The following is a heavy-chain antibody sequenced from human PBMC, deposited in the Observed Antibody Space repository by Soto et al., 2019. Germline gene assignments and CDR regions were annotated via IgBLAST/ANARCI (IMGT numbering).Heavy chain of an antibody. CDR1: GYTFTSYY. J-gene: IGHJ6*02. CDR2: INPSGGST. V-gene: IGHV1-46*01. D-gene: IGHD1-26*01. CDR3: ARNEEWELLRAVGYYYGMDV. Sequence: QVQLVQSGAEVKKPGASVKVSCKASGYTFTSYYMHWVRQAPGQGLEWMGIINPSGGSTSYAQKFQGRVTMTTDTSTSTVYMELSSLRSEDTAVYYCARNEEWELLRAVGYYYGMDVWGQGTTVTVSS.